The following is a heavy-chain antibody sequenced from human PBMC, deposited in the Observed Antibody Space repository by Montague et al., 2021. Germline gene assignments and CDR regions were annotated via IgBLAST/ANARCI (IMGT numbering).Heavy chain of an antibody. CDR3: ARSAFAAALDP. CDR2: IKYDGSRT. V-gene: IGHV3-74*01. CDR1: GFTFSNYW. Sequence: SLRLYCAASGFTFSNYWMRWVRQAPGKGLVWVSHIKYDGSRTGYADSVKGRFTISRDNAKNTLYLQMNSLRVDDTAVYYCARSAFAAALDPWGQGTLVTVSS. J-gene: IGHJ5*02. D-gene: IGHD6-25*01.